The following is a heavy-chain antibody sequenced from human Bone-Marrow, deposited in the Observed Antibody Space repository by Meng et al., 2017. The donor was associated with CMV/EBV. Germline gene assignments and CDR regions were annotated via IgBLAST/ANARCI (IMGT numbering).Heavy chain of an antibody. CDR1: FPFSSYG. Sequence: FPFSSYGMSWVRQAPGKGLEWVSAISGSGGNTYYADSVKSRFTISRDNSKNTLYLQMNSLRAEDTAVYYCARDRRYSGYDWGASFDYWGQGTLVTVSS. D-gene: IGHD5-12*01. CDR2: ISGSGGNT. CDR3: ARDRRYSGYDWGASFDY. J-gene: IGHJ4*02. V-gene: IGHV3-23*01.